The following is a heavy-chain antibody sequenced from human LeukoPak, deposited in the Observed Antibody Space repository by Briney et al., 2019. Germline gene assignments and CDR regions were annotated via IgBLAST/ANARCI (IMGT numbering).Heavy chain of an antibody. CDR1: GGSISIGGHY. J-gene: IGHJ4*02. Sequence: SETLSLTCTVSGGSISIGGHYWSWIRQHPGKGLGWVGYIYYSGNTYYNPSLKSRVTISVDTSKNQFSLKLSSVTAADTAVYYCARHVGYSGFGNIVYWGQGTLVTVSS. CDR2: IYYSGNT. CDR3: ARHVGYSGFGNIVY. D-gene: IGHD5-12*01. V-gene: IGHV4-31*03.